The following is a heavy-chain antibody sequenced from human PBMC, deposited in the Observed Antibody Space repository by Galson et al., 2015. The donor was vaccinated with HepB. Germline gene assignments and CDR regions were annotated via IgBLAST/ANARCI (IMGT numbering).Heavy chain of an antibody. J-gene: IGHJ6*03. CDR1: GYTFIGYY. Sequence: SVKVSCKASGYTFIGYYIQWVRQAPGQGLEWMGRIDPNSDGPSYAHKFQGRVTMTTDTSTRTAYMELSGLRPGDTAVYYCARSLGPSRRGDYYDLDVWGNGTTVVVSS. V-gene: IGHV1-2*06. CDR2: IDPNSDGP. D-gene: IGHD3-16*02. CDR3: ARSLGPSRRGDYYDLDV.